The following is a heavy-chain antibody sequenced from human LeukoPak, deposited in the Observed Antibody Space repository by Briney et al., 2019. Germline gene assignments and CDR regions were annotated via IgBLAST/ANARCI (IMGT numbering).Heavy chain of an antibody. J-gene: IGHJ4*02. Sequence: GGSLRLSCAASGFTVSSNEMSWVRQAPGKGLEWVSSISGGSTYYADSRKGRFTISRDNSKNTLYLQMKSLRTEDTAVYYCARERGYSGYDSREYNYFDYWGQGTLVTVSS. CDR3: ARERGYSGYDSREYNYFDY. V-gene: IGHV3-38-3*01. D-gene: IGHD5-12*01. CDR1: GFTVSSNE. CDR2: ISGGST.